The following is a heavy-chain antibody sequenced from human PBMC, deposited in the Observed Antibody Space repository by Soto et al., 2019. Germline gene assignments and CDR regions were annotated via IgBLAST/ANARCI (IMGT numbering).Heavy chain of an antibody. CDR2: IYYSGST. CDR3: ATNYDFWSGYYTGINY. V-gene: IGHV4-31*03. J-gene: IGHJ4*02. D-gene: IGHD3-3*01. CDR1: GGSISSGGYY. Sequence: SETLSLTCTVSGGSISSGGYYWSWIRQHPGKGLEWIGYIYYSGSTYYNPSLKSRVTISVDTSKNQFSLKLSSVTAADTAVYYCATNYDFWSGYYTGINYWGQGTLVTVSS.